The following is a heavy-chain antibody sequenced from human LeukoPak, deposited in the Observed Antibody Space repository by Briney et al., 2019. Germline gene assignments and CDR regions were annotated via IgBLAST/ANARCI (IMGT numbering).Heavy chain of an antibody. V-gene: IGHV3-74*01. J-gene: IGHJ3*02. Sequence: GGSLRLSCAASGFTFSSYWMYWVRQAPGKGLVWVSRINSDGSSTSYADSVKGRCSISRDNAKNTLYLQMNSLRAEGTAVYYCARSPVEVDGFDIWGQGTMVTVSS. CDR1: GFTFSSYW. CDR2: INSDGSST. CDR3: ARSPVEVDGFDI. D-gene: IGHD2-2*01.